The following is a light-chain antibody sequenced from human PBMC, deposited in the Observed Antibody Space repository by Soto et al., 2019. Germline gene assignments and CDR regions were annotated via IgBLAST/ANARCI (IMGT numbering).Light chain of an antibody. J-gene: IGLJ1*01. CDR2: GNS. Sequence: QSVLTQPPSVSGAPGPRVTISCTGSSSNIGAGYDVNWYQQLPGAAPKFLIYGNSNRPSGVPDRFSGSKSGTSASLAITGLQAEDEADYYSQYYDSGLSGYVFGNGTKVTV. V-gene: IGLV1-40*01. CDR3: QYYDSGLSGYV. CDR1: SSNIGAGYD.